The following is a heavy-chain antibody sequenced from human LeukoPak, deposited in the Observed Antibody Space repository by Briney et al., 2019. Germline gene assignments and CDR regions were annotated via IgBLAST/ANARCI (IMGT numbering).Heavy chain of an antibody. Sequence: SETLSLTCAVSGYSISSGYYWGWIRQPPGKGLEWIGTIYHSGSTYYNPSLKSRVTISIDTSKNQFSLKLSSVTAADTAVYYCAGYFLEWLYFDYWGQGILVTVSS. CDR1: GYSISSGYY. V-gene: IGHV4-38-2*01. CDR2: IYHSGST. D-gene: IGHD3-3*01. CDR3: AGYFLEWLYFDY. J-gene: IGHJ4*02.